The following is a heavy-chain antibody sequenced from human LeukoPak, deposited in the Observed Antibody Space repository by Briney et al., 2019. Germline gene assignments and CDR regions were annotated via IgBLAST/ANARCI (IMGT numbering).Heavy chain of an antibody. J-gene: IGHJ4*02. CDR1: GFAFSTYA. CDR3: AQGGHDFNPFYY. Sequence: GGSLRLSCAASGFAFSTYAMGWVRQAPGEGLEWVSSIKGGGGDPFYADSVRGRFTISRDKSKNTLYLQLNSLRAEDTAVYFCAQGGHDFNPFYYWGQGTLVTVSS. D-gene: IGHD2-21*02. CDR2: IKGGGGDP. V-gene: IGHV3-23*01.